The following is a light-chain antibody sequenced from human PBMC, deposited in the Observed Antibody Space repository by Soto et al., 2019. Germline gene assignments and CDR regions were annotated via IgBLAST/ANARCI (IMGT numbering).Light chain of an antibody. Sequence: SLWPADHSTLTCTASQSVSSYLAWYQQXPGQAPRVLIYDASNRATGIPARFSGTGSGPQTTQAISSRQPEDLPVQSCQHYTHWRTSGQGTKVDIK. J-gene: IGKJ1*01. CDR2: DAS. V-gene: IGKV3-11*01. CDR1: QSVSSY. CDR3: QHYTHWRT.